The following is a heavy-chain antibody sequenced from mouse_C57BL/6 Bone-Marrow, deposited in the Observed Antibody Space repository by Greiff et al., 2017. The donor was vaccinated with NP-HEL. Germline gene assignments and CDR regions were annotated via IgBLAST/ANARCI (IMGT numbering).Heavy chain of an antibody. CDR3: ALKDYDGFAY. D-gene: IGHD2-4*01. J-gene: IGHJ3*01. CDR1: GYTFTSYG. V-gene: IGHV1-81*01. Sequence: VHLVESGAELARPGASVKLSCKASGYTFTSYGISWVKQRTGQGLEWIGEIYPRSGNTYYNEKFKGKATLTADKSSSTAYMELRSLTSEDSAVYFCALKDYDGFAYWGQGTLVTVSA. CDR2: IYPRSGNT.